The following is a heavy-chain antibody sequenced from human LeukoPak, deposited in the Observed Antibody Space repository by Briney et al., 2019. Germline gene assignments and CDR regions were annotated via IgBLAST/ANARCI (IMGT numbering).Heavy chain of an antibody. CDR2: MNPNSGNT. D-gene: IGHD5-18*01. J-gene: IGHJ6*04. Sequence: ASVKVSCKASGYTFTSYDINWVRQATGQGLEWMGWMNPNSGNTGYAQKFQGRVTMTRNTSISTAYMELSSLSSEDTAVYYCARGYGYSYRFGVRMDVWGKGTTVTISS. CDR3: ARGYGYSYRFGVRMDV. V-gene: IGHV1-8*01. CDR1: GYTFTSYD.